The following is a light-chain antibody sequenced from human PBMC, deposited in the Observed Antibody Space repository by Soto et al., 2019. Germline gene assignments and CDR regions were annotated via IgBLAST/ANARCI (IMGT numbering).Light chain of an antibody. CDR1: QSISSW. Sequence: DIQMTPSPSTLSASVLDIVTITCRSSQSISSWLAWYQQNPGKAPKLLIYDASNLESGVPSRFSGGGSGTEFSLTISSLQPDDFATYYCKQYNYFWAFGQGTKVDIK. J-gene: IGKJ1*01. V-gene: IGKV1-5*01. CDR3: KQYNYFWA. CDR2: DAS.